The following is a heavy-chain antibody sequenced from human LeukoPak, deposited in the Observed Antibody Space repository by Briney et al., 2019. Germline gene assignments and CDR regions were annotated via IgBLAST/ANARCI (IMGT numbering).Heavy chain of an antibody. V-gene: IGHV3-48*01. CDR2: ITRNSDTI. CDR1: GFTFNSYN. CDR3: ARDRYGANTYVPPNYYYYMDV. J-gene: IGHJ6*03. Sequence: GGSLRLSCAASGFTFNSYNMNWVRQAPGKGLEWVSYITRNSDTIDYADSVKGRFTMSRDNANNLLYLQMNSLRAEDTAVYYCARDRYGANTYVPPNYYYYMDVWGKGTMVTVSS. D-gene: IGHD4-17*01.